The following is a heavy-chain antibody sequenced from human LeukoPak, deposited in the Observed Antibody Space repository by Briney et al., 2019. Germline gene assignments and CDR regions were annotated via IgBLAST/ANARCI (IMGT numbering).Heavy chain of an antibody. J-gene: IGHJ3*02. CDR3: ARGRVYFYGSGSRYLDDAFDI. CDR1: GDSISSNY. CDR2: IYYSGKT. V-gene: IGHV4-59*01. D-gene: IGHD3-10*01. Sequence: SGTLSLTCTVSGDSISSNYWTWIRQPPGKGLEWIGSIYYSGKTKYNPSLKGRVTISSDTSKFSLRLSSVTAADTAVYYCARGRVYFYGSGSRYLDDAFDIWGQGTMVTVSS.